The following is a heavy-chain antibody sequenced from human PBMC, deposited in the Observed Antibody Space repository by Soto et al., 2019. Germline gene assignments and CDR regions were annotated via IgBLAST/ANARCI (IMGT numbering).Heavy chain of an antibody. J-gene: IGHJ4*02. D-gene: IGHD3-16*01. CDR2: IIPFFGTA. CDR3: ARSAPMDAGDKYYYDF. Sequence: VKVSCKASGGTFSTFGISWVRQAPGQGLEWMGGIIPFFGTAKYSQKFEDRISITADESTNTVYMDLRSLTSEDTAIYYCARSAPMDAGDKYYYDFWGQGALVTVSS. CDR1: GGTFSTFG. V-gene: IGHV1-69*13.